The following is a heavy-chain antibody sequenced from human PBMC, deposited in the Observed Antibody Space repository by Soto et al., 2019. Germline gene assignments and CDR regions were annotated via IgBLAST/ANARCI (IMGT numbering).Heavy chain of an antibody. CDR2: ISGSGGST. V-gene: IGHV3-23*01. J-gene: IGHJ4*02. CDR3: AKDQPQAAAGSDFDY. CDR1: GFTFSGYA. D-gene: IGHD6-13*01. Sequence: GGPLRLSCAASGFTFSGYAMSWVRQAPGKGLEWVSAISGSGGSTYYADSVKGRFTISRDNSKNTLYLQMNSLRAEDTAVYYCAKDQPQAAAGSDFDYWGQGTLVTVSS.